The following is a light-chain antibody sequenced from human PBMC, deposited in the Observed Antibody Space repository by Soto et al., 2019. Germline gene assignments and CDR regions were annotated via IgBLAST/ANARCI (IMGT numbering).Light chain of an antibody. J-gene: IGKJ4*01. CDR2: WAS. CDR3: QHYYSLPLT. Sequence: DIVMTQSPDSLTVSLGERATINCKSSQSVLYSSNNQNYLAWYQQKPRQPPKLLIDWASTRESGVPDRFSGSGSGTDFSRTISSLQAEDGAVYYCQHYYSLPLTFGGGTKVEIK. V-gene: IGKV4-1*01. CDR1: QSVLYSSNNQNY.